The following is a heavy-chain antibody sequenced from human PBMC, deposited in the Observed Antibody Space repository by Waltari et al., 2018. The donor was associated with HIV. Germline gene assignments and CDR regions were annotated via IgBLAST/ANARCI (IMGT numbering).Heavy chain of an antibody. CDR1: GGSFSGYY. CDR3: ARDVPGADYYYYGRDV. Sequence: QVQLQQWGAGLLKPSETLSLTCAVYGGSFSGYYWRWIRQPPGKGMEGMGEINHRGSANYNPSLKSRVTISVDTSKNQFALRLSSVTAADTAVYYCARDVPGADYYYYGRDVWGQGTTVTVSS. J-gene: IGHJ6*02. CDR2: INHRGSA. V-gene: IGHV4-34*01. D-gene: IGHD2-2*01.